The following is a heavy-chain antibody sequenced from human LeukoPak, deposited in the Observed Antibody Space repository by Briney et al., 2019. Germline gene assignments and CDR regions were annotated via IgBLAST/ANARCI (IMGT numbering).Heavy chain of an antibody. CDR3: AKSPGDYEPNWFDP. Sequence: PGASLRLSCAASGFTFSSDAMNWVRQAPGKGLEWVSAISGSGGSTYYADSVKGRFTISRDNSKNTLYLQMNSLRAEDTAVYYCAKSPGDYEPNWFDPWGQGTLVTVSS. D-gene: IGHD4-17*01. J-gene: IGHJ5*02. CDR1: GFTFSSDA. CDR2: ISGSGGST. V-gene: IGHV3-23*01.